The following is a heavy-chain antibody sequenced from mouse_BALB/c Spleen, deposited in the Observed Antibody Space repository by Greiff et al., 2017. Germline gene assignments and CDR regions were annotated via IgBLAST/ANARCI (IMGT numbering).Heavy chain of an antibody. CDR2: ISSGSSTI. V-gene: IGHV5-17*02. CDR1: GFTFSSYG. CDR3: ARRVREGTCLDY. Sequence: EVKVVESGGGLVQPGGSRKLSCAASGFTFSSYGMHWVRQAPEKGLEWVAYISSGSSTIYYADTVKGRFTISRDNPKNTLFLQMTSLRSEDTAMYYCARRVREGTCLDYWGQGTTVTVSA. D-gene: IGHD3-3*01. J-gene: IGHJ2*01.